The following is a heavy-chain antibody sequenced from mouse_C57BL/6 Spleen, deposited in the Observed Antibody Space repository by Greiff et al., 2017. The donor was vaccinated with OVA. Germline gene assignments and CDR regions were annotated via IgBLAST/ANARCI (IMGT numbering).Heavy chain of an antibody. D-gene: IGHD2-4*01. V-gene: IGHV5-17*01. Sequence: DVHLVESGGGLVKPGGSLKLSCAASGFTFSDYGMHWVRQAPEKGLEWVAYISSGSSTIYYADTVKGRFTISRDNAKNTLFLQMTSLRSEETAMYYCARGYYDYLYAMDYGGQGTSVTVSS. CDR3: ARGYYDYLYAMDY. CDR2: ISSGSSTI. CDR1: GFTFSDYG. J-gene: IGHJ4*01.